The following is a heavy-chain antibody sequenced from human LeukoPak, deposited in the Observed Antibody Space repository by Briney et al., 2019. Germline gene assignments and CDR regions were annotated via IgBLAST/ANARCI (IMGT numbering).Heavy chain of an antibody. CDR2: ISSSGSTI. D-gene: IGHD3-22*01. Sequence: GGSLRLSCAASGFTFSSYEMNWARQAPGKGLEWVSYISSSGSTIYYADSVKGRFTISRDNAKNSLYLQMNSLRAEDTAVYYCAREAPYYYDSSGYYYLGDDAFDIWGQGTMVTVSS. J-gene: IGHJ3*02. CDR3: AREAPYYYDSSGYYYLGDDAFDI. V-gene: IGHV3-48*03. CDR1: GFTFSSYE.